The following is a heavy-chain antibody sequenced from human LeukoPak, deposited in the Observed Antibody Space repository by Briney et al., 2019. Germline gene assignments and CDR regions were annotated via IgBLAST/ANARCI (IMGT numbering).Heavy chain of an antibody. Sequence: PSETLSLTCTVSGGSISSYYWRWIRQPAGKGLEWIGRIYTSGSTNYNPSLKSRVTMSVDTSKNQFSLKLSSVTAADTAVYYCAREYYGSGALGYYYYYGMDVWGQGTTVTVSS. CDR3: AREYYGSGALGYYYYYGMDV. J-gene: IGHJ6*02. CDR2: IYTSGST. CDR1: GGSISSYY. V-gene: IGHV4-4*07. D-gene: IGHD3-10*01.